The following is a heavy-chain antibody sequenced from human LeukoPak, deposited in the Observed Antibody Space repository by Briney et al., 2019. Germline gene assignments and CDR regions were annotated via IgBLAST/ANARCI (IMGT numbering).Heavy chain of an antibody. CDR3: GRLVFGIVGVTLGTFDI. Sequence: GGSLRLSCAASGFTFSSYAMAWVRQAPGKGLEWVSGISGSGVSTYYADSVRGRFTISRDNSKNTLFLQMNSLSAEDTAVYYCGRLVFGIVGVTLGTFDIWGQGTMVIVSS. J-gene: IGHJ3*02. CDR2: ISGSGVST. CDR1: GFTFSSYA. V-gene: IGHV3-23*01. D-gene: IGHD1-26*01.